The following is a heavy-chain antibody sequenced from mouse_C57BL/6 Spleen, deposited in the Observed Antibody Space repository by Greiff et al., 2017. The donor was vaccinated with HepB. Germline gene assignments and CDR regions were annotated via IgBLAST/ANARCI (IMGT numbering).Heavy chain of an antibody. V-gene: IGHV7-3*01. D-gene: IGHD2-3*01. Sequence: EVKLMESGGGLVQPGGSLSLSCAASGFTFTDYYMSWVRQPPGKALEWLGFIRNKANGYTTEYSESVKGRFTISSDNSQSILYLQMNALRAEDSATYYCARYPIYDGYPDYAMDYWGQGTSVTVSS. CDR1: GFTFTDYY. CDR3: ARYPIYDGYPDYAMDY. J-gene: IGHJ4*01. CDR2: IRNKANGYTT.